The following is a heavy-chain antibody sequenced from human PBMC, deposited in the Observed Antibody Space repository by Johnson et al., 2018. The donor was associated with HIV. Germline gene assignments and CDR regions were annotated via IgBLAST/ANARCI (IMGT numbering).Heavy chain of an antibody. CDR1: EFPFSPYP. CDR2: LYFTGGRL. V-gene: IGHV3-30*14. Sequence: QVQLVESGGGVFRLGRSLRLSCAPSEFPFSPYPFPWVRQVPGKDLTWVAFLYFTGGRLAYEGPWKGDFTVSRKISGKIVYLQMNSLRDEDTALYYCARVLCSGGSCYSDAFDIWGQGTMVTVSS. J-gene: IGHJ3*02. CDR3: ARVLCSGGSCYSDAFDI. D-gene: IGHD2-15*01.